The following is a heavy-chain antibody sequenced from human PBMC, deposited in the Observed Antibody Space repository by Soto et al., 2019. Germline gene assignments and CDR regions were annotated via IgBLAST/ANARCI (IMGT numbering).Heavy chain of an antibody. V-gene: IGHV1-8*02. CDR1: GYTFTSYD. D-gene: IGHD2-15*01. J-gene: IGHJ4*02. CDR2: MNPNSGNT. Sequence: TSVKVSCKASGYTFTSYDINWVRQATGQGLEWMGWMNPNSGNTGYAQKFQGRVTMIRNTSISTAYMELSSLRSEDTDVYYGVRTLHNRYSGGEATTLDHWGQGTLVTVSS. CDR3: VRTLHNRYSGGEATTLDH.